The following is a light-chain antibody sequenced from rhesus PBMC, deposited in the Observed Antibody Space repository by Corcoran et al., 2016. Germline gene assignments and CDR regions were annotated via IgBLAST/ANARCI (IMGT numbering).Light chain of an antibody. Sequence: DIQMTQSPSSLSASVGDRVTVTCRASQGINNHLSWYQQRPGNPPTLLFYAAASLQTGVSSRFSGRGSGTDFTLTISSLQPDDFASYYCLQDYTTPYSFGQGTKVEIK. J-gene: IGKJ2*01. CDR1: QGINNH. V-gene: IGKV1-94*01. CDR3: LQDYTTPYS. CDR2: AAA.